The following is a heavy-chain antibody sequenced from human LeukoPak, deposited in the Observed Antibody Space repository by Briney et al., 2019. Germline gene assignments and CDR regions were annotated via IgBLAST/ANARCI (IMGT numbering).Heavy chain of an antibody. CDR3: AKTLSHYDYGDYAAFDI. J-gene: IGHJ3*02. Sequence: GGSLRLSCAASGFTFSSYAMSWVRQAPGKGLEWVSAISGSGGSTYYADSVKGRFTISRDNSKNTLYLQMNSLRAEDTAVYYCAKTLSHYDYGDYAAFDIWGQGTMVTVSS. V-gene: IGHV3-23*01. CDR2: ISGSGGST. D-gene: IGHD4-17*01. CDR1: GFTFSSYA.